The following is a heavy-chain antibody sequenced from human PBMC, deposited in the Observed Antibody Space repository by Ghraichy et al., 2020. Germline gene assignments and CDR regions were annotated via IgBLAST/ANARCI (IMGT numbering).Heavy chain of an antibody. V-gene: IGHV3-7*01. J-gene: IGHJ4*02. CDR2: IKQDGSEK. Sequence: GGSLRLSCAASGFTFSSYWMSWVRQAPGKGLEWVANIKQDGSEKYYVDSVKGRFTISRDNAKNSLYLQLNSLRAEDTAVYYCARDRAYCRSTSCYSAGTVWGQGALVTGSS. D-gene: IGHD2-2*02. CDR3: ARDRAYCRSTSCYSAGTV. CDR1: GFTFSSYW.